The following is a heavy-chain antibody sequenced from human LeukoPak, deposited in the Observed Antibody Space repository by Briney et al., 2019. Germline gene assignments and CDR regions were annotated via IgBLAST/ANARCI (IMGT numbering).Heavy chain of an antibody. Sequence: ASVKVSCKASGYTFTSYAMNWVRQAPGQGLEWMGWINTNTGNPTYAQGFTGRFVFSLDTSVSTAYLQISSLKAEDTAVYYCARDGVDYDILTGYYSYYYYYMDVWGKGTTVTVSS. D-gene: IGHD3-9*01. CDR3: ARDGVDYDILTGYYSYYYYYMDV. J-gene: IGHJ6*03. CDR1: GYTFTSYA. CDR2: INTNTGNP. V-gene: IGHV7-4-1*02.